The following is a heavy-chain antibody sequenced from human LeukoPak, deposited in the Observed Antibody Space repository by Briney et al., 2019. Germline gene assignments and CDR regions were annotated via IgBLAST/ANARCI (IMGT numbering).Heavy chain of an antibody. CDR1: GGSISSYY. D-gene: IGHD6-6*01. CDR3: AREYSSSQSFDP. CDR2: IYTSGST. Sequence: SETLSLTCPVSGGSISSYYWSWIRQPAGKGLEWIGRIYTSGSTNYNPSLKSRVTMSVDTSKNQFSLKLSSVTAADTAVYYCAREYSSSQSFDPWGQGTLVTVSS. J-gene: IGHJ5*02. V-gene: IGHV4-4*07.